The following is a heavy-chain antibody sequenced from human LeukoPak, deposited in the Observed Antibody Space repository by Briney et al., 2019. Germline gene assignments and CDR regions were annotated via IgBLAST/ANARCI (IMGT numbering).Heavy chain of an antibody. J-gene: IGHJ4*02. CDR2: INAGNGNT. Sequence: GASVKVSCKASGYTFTSYAMHWVRQAPGQRLEWMGWINAGNGNTKYSQKFQGRVTITRDTSASTAYMELSSLRSEDTAVYYCARISLPDYYADYWGQGTLVTVSS. CDR3: ARISLPDYYADY. CDR1: GYTFTSYA. V-gene: IGHV1-3*01. D-gene: IGHD3-10*01.